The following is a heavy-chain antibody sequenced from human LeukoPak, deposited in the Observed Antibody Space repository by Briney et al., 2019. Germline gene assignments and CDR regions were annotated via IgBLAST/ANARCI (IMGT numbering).Heavy chain of an antibody. D-gene: IGHD2-15*01. Sequence: PSETLSLTCTVSGGSISSYYWTWIRQPPGKGLEWIGYIYYSGSTNYNPSLKSRVTISVDTSKNQFSLKLSSVTAADTAVYYCARLLKGVVAAFDYWGQGTLVTVSS. J-gene: IGHJ4*02. V-gene: IGHV4-59*01. CDR3: ARLLKGVVAAFDY. CDR2: IYYSGST. CDR1: GGSISSYY.